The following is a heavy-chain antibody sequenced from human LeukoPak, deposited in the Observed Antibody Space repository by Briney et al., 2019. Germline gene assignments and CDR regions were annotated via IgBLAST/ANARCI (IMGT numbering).Heavy chain of an antibody. J-gene: IGHJ4*01. Sequence: GGSLRLSCVASGLNFNSRWMDWVRRAPGQGLEWVASIKEDGSETHYVDSVRGRFTISRDNDKNSLYLQMNNLRAEDTAMYYCAREWEVLDYWGHGTLVTVSS. D-gene: IGHD1-26*01. CDR3: AREWEVLDY. V-gene: IGHV3-7*03. CDR1: GLNFNSRW. CDR2: IKEDGSET.